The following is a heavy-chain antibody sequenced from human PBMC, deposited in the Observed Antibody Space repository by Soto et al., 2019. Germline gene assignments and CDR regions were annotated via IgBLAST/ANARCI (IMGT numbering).Heavy chain of an antibody. CDR3: ARDSPPDY. Sequence: QVQLVQSGAEVKKPGSSVKVSCKASGYTFTSYYMHGVRPAPGHGLEWMGIINANGGSTSYAQKFQGRVTMTRDTSTSTISMELSSLTSKDTAVYYCARDSPPDYWGQGTLVTVSS. CDR2: INANGGST. J-gene: IGHJ4*02. CDR1: GYTFTSYY. V-gene: IGHV1-46*01.